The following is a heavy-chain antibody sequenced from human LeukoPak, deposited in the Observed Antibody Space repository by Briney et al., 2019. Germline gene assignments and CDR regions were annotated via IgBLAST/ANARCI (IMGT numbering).Heavy chain of an antibody. D-gene: IGHD3-9*01. V-gene: IGHV4-39*01. CDR1: GGSISSSSYY. CDR2: IYYSGST. Sequence: SETLSLTCTVSGGSISSSSYYWGWIRQPPGKGLEWIGSIYYSGSTYYNPSLKSRVTISVDTSKNQFSLKLSSVTAADTAVYYCARHYDSYFDWLFPSDYWGQGTLVTVSS. J-gene: IGHJ4*02. CDR3: ARHYDSYFDWLFPSDY.